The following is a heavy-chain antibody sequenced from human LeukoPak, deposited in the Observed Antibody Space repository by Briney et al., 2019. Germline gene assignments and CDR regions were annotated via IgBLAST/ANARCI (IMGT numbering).Heavy chain of an antibody. CDR3: ARVPWGSGWLDY. V-gene: IGHV4-39*07. J-gene: IGHJ4*02. Sequence: SETLSLTCTVSGGSISSSSYYWGWIRQPPGKGLEWVGSIYYSGSTYYNPSLKSRVTISVDKSKNQFSLKLSSVTAADTAVYYCARVPWGSGWLDYWGQGTLVTVSS. D-gene: IGHD6-19*01. CDR2: IYYSGST. CDR1: GGSISSSSYY.